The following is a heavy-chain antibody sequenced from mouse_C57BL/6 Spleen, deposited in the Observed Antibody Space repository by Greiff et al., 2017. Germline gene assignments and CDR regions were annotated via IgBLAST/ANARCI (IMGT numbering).Heavy chain of an antibody. CDR3: ARDLYDYDGGAY. D-gene: IGHD2-4*01. J-gene: IGHJ3*01. Sequence: QVQLQQPGAELVRPGSSVKLSCKASGYTFTSYWMHWVKQRPIQGLEWIGNIDPSDSETHYNQKFKDKATLTADKSSSTAYMQLSSLTSEDSAVYYCARDLYDYDGGAYWGQGTLVTVSA. CDR1: GYTFTSYW. CDR2: IDPSDSET. V-gene: IGHV1-52*01.